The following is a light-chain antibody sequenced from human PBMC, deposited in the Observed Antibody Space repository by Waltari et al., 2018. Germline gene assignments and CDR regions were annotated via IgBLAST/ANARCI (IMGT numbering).Light chain of an antibody. CDR2: DVS. CDR3: SSYMGSSTWV. V-gene: IGLV2-14*03. J-gene: IGLJ3*02. Sequence: QSALAQPASVSGSPGQSITIPCTGTNSDIGAYTFVAWHQQHPGKAPKLIIYDVSDRPLGVSNRVSGSKSGNTASLTISGLQAEDEADYYCSSYMGSSTWVFGGGTKVTVL. CDR1: NSDIGAYTF.